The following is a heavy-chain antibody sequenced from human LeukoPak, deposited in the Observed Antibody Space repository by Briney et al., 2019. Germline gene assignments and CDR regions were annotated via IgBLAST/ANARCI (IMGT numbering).Heavy chain of an antibody. CDR1: GFTFSSYW. Sequence: GGSLRLSCAASGFTFSSYWMSWVRQAPGKGLEWVANIKQDGSEKYYVDSVKGRFTISRDNAKNSLYLQMNSLRAEDTAVYYCARELGYSGYDIPFDYWGQGTLVTVSS. V-gene: IGHV3-7*03. CDR3: ARELGYSGYDIPFDY. CDR2: IKQDGSEK. J-gene: IGHJ4*02. D-gene: IGHD5-12*01.